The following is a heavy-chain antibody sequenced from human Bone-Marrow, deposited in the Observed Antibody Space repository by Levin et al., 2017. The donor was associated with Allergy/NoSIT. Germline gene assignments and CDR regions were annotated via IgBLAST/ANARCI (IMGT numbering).Heavy chain of an antibody. CDR3: AREPYSSSWGNLMYNWFDP. CDR2: ISYDGSNK. V-gene: IGHV3-30-3*01. D-gene: IGHD6-13*01. J-gene: IGHJ5*02. Sequence: GESLKISCAASGFTFSSYAMHWVRQAPGKGLEWVAVISYDGSNKYFGDSVKGRFTISRDNSKNTLYLQMNSLRAEDTAVYYCAREPYSSSWGNLMYNWFDPWGQGTLVTVSS. CDR1: GFTFSSYA.